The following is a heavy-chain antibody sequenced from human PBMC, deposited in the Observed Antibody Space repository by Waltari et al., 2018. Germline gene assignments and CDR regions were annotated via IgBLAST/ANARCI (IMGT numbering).Heavy chain of an antibody. Sequence: QVQLVQSGAEVTKPGASVKVSCKPSGYTFIYYHIHWMRQAPGQGLGWMGWINPKSGATYYAQTFQGWVTMTRDTSTSTVFMELSSLKSDDTAVYYCARRSCNGECYAPYIYWGQGTLVTVSS. D-gene: IGHD2-8*01. J-gene: IGHJ4*02. CDR3: ARRSCNGECYAPYIY. CDR2: INPKSGAT. CDR1: GYTFIYYH. V-gene: IGHV1-2*04.